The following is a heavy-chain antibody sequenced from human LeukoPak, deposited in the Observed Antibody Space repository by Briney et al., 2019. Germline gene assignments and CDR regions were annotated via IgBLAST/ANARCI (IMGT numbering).Heavy chain of an antibody. V-gene: IGHV3-23*01. CDR3: AKDSSGWYGGGYFDY. CDR2: ISGSGGST. J-gene: IGHJ4*02. CDR1: GFTFGSYA. Sequence: GGSLRLSCAASGFTFGSYAMHWVRQAPGKGLEWVSAISGSGGSTYYADSVKGRFTISRDNSKNTLYLQMNSLRAEDTAVYYCAKDSSGWYGGGYFDYWGQGTLVTVSS. D-gene: IGHD6-19*01.